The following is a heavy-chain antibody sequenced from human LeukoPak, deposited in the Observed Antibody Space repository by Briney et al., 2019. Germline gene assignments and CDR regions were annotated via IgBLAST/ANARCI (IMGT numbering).Heavy chain of an antibody. J-gene: IGHJ4*02. CDR2: INPSGGST. D-gene: IGHD6-19*01. CDR1: GYTFTSYY. Sequence: GASVKVSCKASGYTFTSYYMHWVQQPPGQGFDGMGIINPSGGSTSYAQKFQGRVTMTRDTSTSTVYMELSSLRSEDTAVYYCARGSSGWCSVAYWGQGTLVTVSS. CDR3: ARGSSGWCSVAY. V-gene: IGHV1-46*01.